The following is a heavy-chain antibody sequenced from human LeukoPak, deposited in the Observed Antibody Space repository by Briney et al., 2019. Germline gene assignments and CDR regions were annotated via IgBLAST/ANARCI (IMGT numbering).Heavy chain of an antibody. Sequence: PGGSLRLSCAASGFTFSSYTMHWVRQAPGKGLEWVAVISYDGSNKYYADSVKGRFTISRDNSKNTLFLQMNSLRAEDTAVYYCARDSYSGSYSFDYWGQGTLVTVSS. J-gene: IGHJ4*02. CDR2: ISYDGSNK. CDR3: ARDSYSGSYSFDY. D-gene: IGHD1-26*01. V-gene: IGHV3-30-3*01. CDR1: GFTFSSYT.